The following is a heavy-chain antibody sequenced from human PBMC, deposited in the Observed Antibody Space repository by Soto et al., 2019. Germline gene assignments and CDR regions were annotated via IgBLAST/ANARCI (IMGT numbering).Heavy chain of an antibody. J-gene: IGHJ4*02. CDR1: GFTFSNYA. D-gene: IGHD5-12*01. V-gene: IGHV3-23*01. CDR2: IRGSGGPT. CDR3: VKDFRGGYDWTHD. Sequence: EVQLLESGGDLVQPGGSLRLSCAASGFTFSNYAMSWVRQAPGKGLEWVSLIRGSGGPTNYADSVKGRFTVSRDNYKNMRLLKMNSLRAEDTVVYYCVKDFRGGYDWTHDWGQGTLVTVSS.